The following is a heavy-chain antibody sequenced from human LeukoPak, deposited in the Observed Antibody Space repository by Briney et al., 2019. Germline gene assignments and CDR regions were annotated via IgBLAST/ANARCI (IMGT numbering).Heavy chain of an antibody. D-gene: IGHD4-11*01. Sequence: SETLSLTCAVYGGSLSGYYWSWIRQPPGKGLEWIGEINHSGSTNYNPSLKSRVTISVDTSKNQFSLKLSSVTAADTAVYYCARVRGRYSNYAYYYYMDVWGKGTTVTVSS. CDR2: INHSGST. CDR3: ARVRGRYSNYAYYYYMDV. J-gene: IGHJ6*03. V-gene: IGHV4-34*01. CDR1: GGSLSGYY.